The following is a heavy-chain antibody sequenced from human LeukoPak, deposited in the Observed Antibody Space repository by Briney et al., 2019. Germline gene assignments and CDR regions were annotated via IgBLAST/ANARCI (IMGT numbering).Heavy chain of an antibody. CDR1: GYVFTRYY. CDR3: ARGVHRRYYDISAYFCD. V-gene: IGHV1-2*02. Sequence: ASVKVSSKASGYVFTRYYMHWVRQAPGQGLEWWGWINPNSGGTNYAQTFQGRVTMTRDTSISTAYLQLSRLRYDLPAVYYCARGVHRRYYDISAYFCDWGQGTLVTVSS. J-gene: IGHJ4*02. D-gene: IGHD3-22*01. CDR2: INPNSGGT.